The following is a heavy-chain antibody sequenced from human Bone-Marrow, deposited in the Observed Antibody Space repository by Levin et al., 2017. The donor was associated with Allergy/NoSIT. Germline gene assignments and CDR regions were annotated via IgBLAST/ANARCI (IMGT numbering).Heavy chain of an antibody. J-gene: IGHJ4*02. CDR2: ISSSGTTV. V-gene: IGHV3-11*01. Sequence: SCAASGFAFSDSYMSWVRQGPRKGLEWVSYISSSGTTVYYADSVKGRFTVSRDNAKNSLYLQLNSLRAEDTAMYYCARVDTSGFYYYFDSWGQGTLITVSS. CDR3: ARVDTSGFYYYFDS. D-gene: IGHD3-22*01. CDR1: GFAFSDSY.